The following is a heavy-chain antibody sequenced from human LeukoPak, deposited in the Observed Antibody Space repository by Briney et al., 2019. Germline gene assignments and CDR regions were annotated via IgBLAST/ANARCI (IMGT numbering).Heavy chain of an antibody. D-gene: IGHD6-19*01. Sequence: GGSLRLSCAASGFTFSSYGMHWVRQAPGKGLEWVANIQHDGSEQYYVDSVKGRFTISRDNTKKSLFLQINSLRAEDTAVYYCATPARGGSALPWGQGTLVTVSS. CDR1: GFTFSSYG. V-gene: IGHV3-7*01. CDR2: IQHDGSEQ. J-gene: IGHJ5*02. CDR3: ATPARGGSALP.